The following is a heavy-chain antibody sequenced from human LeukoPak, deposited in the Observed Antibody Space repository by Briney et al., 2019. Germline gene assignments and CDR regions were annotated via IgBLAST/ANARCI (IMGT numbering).Heavy chain of an antibody. CDR1: GGSISSSSYY. V-gene: IGHV4-39*01. CDR3: ARRNENQLGSFDY. Sequence: PSETLSLTCTVSGGSISSSSYYWGWIRQPPGKGLEWIGSIYYSGSTYYNPSLKSRVTISVDTSKNQFSLKLSSVTAADTAVYYCARRNENQLGSFDYWGQGTLVTVSS. D-gene: IGHD2-2*01. J-gene: IGHJ4*02. CDR2: IYYSGST.